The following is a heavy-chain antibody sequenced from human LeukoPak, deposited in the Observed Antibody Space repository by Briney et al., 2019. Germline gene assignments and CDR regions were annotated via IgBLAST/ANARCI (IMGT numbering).Heavy chain of an antibody. Sequence: PGGSLRLSCAASGFTFSSYSMNWVRQAPGKGLEWVSSISSSSSYIYYADSVKGRFTISRDNAKNSLYLQMNSLRAEDTAVYYCARDPSYCSSTSCFAFDIWGQGTMVTVSS. D-gene: IGHD2-2*01. CDR1: GFTFSSYS. CDR3: ARDPSYCSSTSCFAFDI. J-gene: IGHJ3*02. V-gene: IGHV3-21*01. CDR2: ISSSSSYI.